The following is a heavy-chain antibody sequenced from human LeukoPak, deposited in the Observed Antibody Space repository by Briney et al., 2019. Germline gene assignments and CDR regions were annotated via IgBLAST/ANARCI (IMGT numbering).Heavy chain of an antibody. J-gene: IGHJ4*02. V-gene: IGHV1-69*13. CDR1: GGTFISYA. Sequence: GASVKVSCKASGGTFISYAISWVRQAPGQGLEWMGGIIPIFGTANYAQKFQGRVTITADESTSTAYMELSSLRSEDTAVYYCASIGNMVRGVRMDYWGQGTLVTVSS. D-gene: IGHD3-10*01. CDR2: IIPIFGTA. CDR3: ASIGNMVRGVRMDY.